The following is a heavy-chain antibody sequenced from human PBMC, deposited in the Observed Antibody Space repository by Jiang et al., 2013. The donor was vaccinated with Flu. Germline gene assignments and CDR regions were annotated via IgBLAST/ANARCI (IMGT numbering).Heavy chain of an antibody. CDR3: ARTHDYSRDWYFDL. CDR1: GGSISSVGYY. CDR2: IYYSGST. J-gene: IGHJ2*01. V-gene: IGHV4-31*03. D-gene: IGHD4-11*01. Sequence: GLVKPSQTLSLTCTVSGGSISSVGYYWSWIRQHPGKGLEWIGYIYYSGSTYYNPSLKSRVTISVDTSKNQFSLKLSSVTAADTAVFYCARTHDYSRDWYFDLWGRGTLVTVSS.